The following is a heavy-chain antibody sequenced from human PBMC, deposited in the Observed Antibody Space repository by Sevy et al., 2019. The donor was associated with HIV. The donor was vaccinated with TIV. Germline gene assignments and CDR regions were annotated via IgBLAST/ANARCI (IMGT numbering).Heavy chain of an antibody. J-gene: IGHJ4*02. CDR1: GITLTPYW. CDR3: SRGLYYYDMRGHQEPGDY. CDR2: INSDGSST. V-gene: IGHV3-74*01. Sequence: GGSLRLSCAASGITLTPYWMHWVRQVPGKGLVWVSRINSDGSSTSYAESVKGRFTISGDNGKNTLYLQMKSLGVEDTAVYFCSRGLYYYDMRGHQEPGDYWGQGVLVTVSS. D-gene: IGHD3-22*01.